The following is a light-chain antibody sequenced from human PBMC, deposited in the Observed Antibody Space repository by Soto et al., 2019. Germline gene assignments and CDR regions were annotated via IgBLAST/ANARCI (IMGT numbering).Light chain of an antibody. V-gene: IGKV1-5*03. J-gene: IGKJ1*01. CDR3: QQYNSYWT. CDR2: KAS. CDR1: QSISSW. Sequence: DIQMTQSPSTLSASVGDRVTITCRASQSISSWLAWYQQKPGKAPKLLIYKASSLESGVPSRFSGSGSGTEFTLTISSLHPDDFAPYYCQQYNSYWTFGQGTKVEIK.